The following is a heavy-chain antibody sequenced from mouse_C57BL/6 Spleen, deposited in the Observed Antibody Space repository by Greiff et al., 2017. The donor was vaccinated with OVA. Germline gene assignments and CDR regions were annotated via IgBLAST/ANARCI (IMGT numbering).Heavy chain of an antibody. CDR2: IDPENGDT. J-gene: IGHJ4*01. V-gene: IGHV14-4*01. CDR1: GFNIKDDY. Sequence: EVQRVESGAELVRPGASVKLSCTASGFNIKDDYMHWVKQRPEQGLEWIGWIDPENGDTEYASKFQGKATITADTSSNTAYLQLSSLTSEDTAFYYCTFPANPAVDYWGQGTSVTVSS. CDR3: TFPANPAVDY.